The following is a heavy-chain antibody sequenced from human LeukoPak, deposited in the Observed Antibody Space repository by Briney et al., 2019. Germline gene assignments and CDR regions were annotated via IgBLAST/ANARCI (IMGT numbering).Heavy chain of an antibody. Sequence: GGSLRLSCAASGFTFSSYSMNWVRQAPGEGLEWVSSISSSSYIYYADSVKGRFTISRDNAKNSLYLQMNSLRAEDTAVYYCARGSRSFDCWGQGTLVTVSP. J-gene: IGHJ4*02. V-gene: IGHV3-21*01. CDR3: ARGSRSFDC. D-gene: IGHD3-10*01. CDR2: ISSSSYI. CDR1: GFTFSSYS.